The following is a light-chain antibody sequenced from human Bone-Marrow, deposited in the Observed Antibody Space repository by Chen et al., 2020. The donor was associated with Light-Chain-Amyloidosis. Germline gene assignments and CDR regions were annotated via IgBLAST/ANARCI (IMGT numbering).Light chain of an antibody. Sequence: EIVLTQSPGTLSLSPGERATLSCRASQSVSSSHLAWYQQKLGQAPRLLIYGATSRATGIPDRCSGSGSGADFTHTISRLDPEDFAVYYCQQYGTSPLTFGGGTKVEIK. J-gene: IGKJ4*01. V-gene: IGKV3-20*01. CDR2: GAT. CDR1: QSVSSSH. CDR3: QQYGTSPLT.